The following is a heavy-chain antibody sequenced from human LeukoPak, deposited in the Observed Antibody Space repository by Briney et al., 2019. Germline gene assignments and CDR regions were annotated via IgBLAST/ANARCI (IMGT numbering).Heavy chain of an antibody. J-gene: IGHJ4*02. D-gene: IGHD3-3*01. Sequence: SVKVSCKASGGTFSSYAISWVRQAPRQGLEWMGGIIPIFGTANYAQKFQGRVTITTDESTSTAYMELSSLRSEDTAVHYCARGGLNDFWSGYYVSFDYWGQGTLVTVSS. V-gene: IGHV1-69*05. CDR1: GGTFSSYA. CDR3: ARGGLNDFWSGYYVSFDY. CDR2: IIPIFGTA.